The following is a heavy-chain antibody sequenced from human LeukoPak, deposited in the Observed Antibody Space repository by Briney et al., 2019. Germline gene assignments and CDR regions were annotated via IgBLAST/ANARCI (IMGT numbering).Heavy chain of an antibody. CDR2: IRYDGSNK. CDR1: GFTFRSYG. Sequence: GGSLRLSCVASGFTFRSYGMHWVRQAPGKGLEWVAFIRYDGSNKYYADSVKGRFTISTNNSKNTLYLQMNSLIPEDTAVYYCAKDHSNALLRFGEVIRKSRDGYFDYWGQGTLVTVSS. V-gene: IGHV3-30*02. J-gene: IGHJ4*02. CDR3: AKDHSNALLRFGEVIRKSRDGYFDY. D-gene: IGHD3-10*01.